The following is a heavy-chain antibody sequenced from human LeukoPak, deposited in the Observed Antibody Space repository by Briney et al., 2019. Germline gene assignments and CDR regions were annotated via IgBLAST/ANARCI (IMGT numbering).Heavy chain of an antibody. CDR1: GDRVSSNSAT. D-gene: IGHD5-24*01. CDR3: ARSSYNSFHY. Sequence: SQTLSLTCAISGDRVSSNSATWNWIRQSPSRGLEWLGRTYYRSKWFDDYAVSVRSRITISPDTSKNHFSLQLNSVTPEDTAIYYCARSSYNSFHYWGQGILVTVSS. CDR2: TYYRSKWFD. J-gene: IGHJ4*02. V-gene: IGHV6-1*01.